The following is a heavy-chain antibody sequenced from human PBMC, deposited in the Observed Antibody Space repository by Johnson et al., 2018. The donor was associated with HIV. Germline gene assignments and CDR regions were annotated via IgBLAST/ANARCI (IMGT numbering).Heavy chain of an antibody. Sequence: VQLVESGGGLVQPGGSLRLSCAASGFTFSTYGMHWVRQAPGKGLVWVSRINSDGSSTNYVDSVKGRFTISRDNAKNSVYLQMNSLRAEDTAVYYCARGTLAAFDIWGQGTMVTVSS. CDR1: GFTFSTYG. CDR3: ARGTLAAFDI. CDR2: INSDGSST. V-gene: IGHV3-74*02. J-gene: IGHJ3*02. D-gene: IGHD1-1*01.